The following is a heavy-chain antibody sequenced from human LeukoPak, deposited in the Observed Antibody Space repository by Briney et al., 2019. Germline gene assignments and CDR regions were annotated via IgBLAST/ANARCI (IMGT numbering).Heavy chain of an antibody. CDR3: AKVDDILTGYGGNNVYLDY. Sequence: PGASLILSCAASGFTFSSYAMSWVRQAPGKGLEWVSAISCSGGSTYYADSVKGRFAISRDNSKNTLYLQMNSQRAEDTAVYYRAKVDDILTGYGGNNVYLDYWGQGTLVTVSS. D-gene: IGHD3-9*01. CDR2: ISCSGGST. J-gene: IGHJ4*02. V-gene: IGHV3-23*01. CDR1: GFTFSSYA.